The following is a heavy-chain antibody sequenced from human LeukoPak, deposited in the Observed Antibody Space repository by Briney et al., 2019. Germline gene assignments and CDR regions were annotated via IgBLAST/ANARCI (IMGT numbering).Heavy chain of an antibody. CDR1: GFTVSSNY. V-gene: IGHV3-23*01. Sequence: AGGSLRLSCAASGFTVSSNYMSWVRQAPGKGLEWVSAISGSGGSTYYADSVKGRFKISRDNSKNTLYLQMNSLRADDTAVYYCAKNDGNLPYYYYYMDVWGKGTTVTVSS. J-gene: IGHJ6*03. CDR3: AKNDGNLPYYYYYMDV. D-gene: IGHD1-1*01. CDR2: ISGSGGST.